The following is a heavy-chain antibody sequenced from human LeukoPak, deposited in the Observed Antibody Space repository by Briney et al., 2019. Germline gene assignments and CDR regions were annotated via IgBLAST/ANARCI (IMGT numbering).Heavy chain of an antibody. CDR1: GFTFSNYW. CDR3: ARHLRDSSGWYDWFDP. Sequence: GGSLRLSCAASGFTFSNYWIGWVRQMPGKGLEWMGIIYPGDSDTRYSLSFQGQVTISADKSISTAYLQWSSLKASDTAMYYCARHLRDSSGWYDWFDPWGQGTLVTVSS. D-gene: IGHD6-19*01. J-gene: IGHJ5*02. V-gene: IGHV5-51*01. CDR2: IYPGDSDT.